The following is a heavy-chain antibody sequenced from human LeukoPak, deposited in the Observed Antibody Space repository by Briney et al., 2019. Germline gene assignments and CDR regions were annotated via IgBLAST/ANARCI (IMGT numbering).Heavy chain of an antibody. CDR3: ARLGFSNSGSYLAPSDY. J-gene: IGHJ4*02. D-gene: IGHD1-26*01. Sequence: SETLSLTCTVSGGSISSYYWSWIRQSPGKGLEWIGYIYYSGGTNYNPSLKSRVTISVDTSKNQFSLKLSSVTAADTAVYYCARLGFSNSGSYLAPSDYWGQGTLVTVSS. CDR1: GGSISSYY. V-gene: IGHV4-59*08. CDR2: IYYSGGT.